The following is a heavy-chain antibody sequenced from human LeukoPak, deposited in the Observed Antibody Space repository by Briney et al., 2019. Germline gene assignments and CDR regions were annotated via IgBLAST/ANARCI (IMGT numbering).Heavy chain of an antibody. J-gene: IGHJ5*02. Sequence: ASVKVSCKASGYTFTGYYINLVRQAPGQGLEWMGWINPNSGGTNNAQKFQGRVTMTRDTSISTAYMELRSLRSDDTAVYYCTRDLLYCTNGICYRTWFDPWGQGTLVTVSS. V-gene: IGHV1-2*02. CDR1: GYTFTGYY. CDR2: INPNSGGT. CDR3: TRDLLYCTNGICYRTWFDP. D-gene: IGHD2-8*01.